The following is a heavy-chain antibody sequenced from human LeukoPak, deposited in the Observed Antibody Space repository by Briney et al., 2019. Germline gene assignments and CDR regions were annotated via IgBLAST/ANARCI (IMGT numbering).Heavy chain of an antibody. D-gene: IGHD4-11*01. J-gene: IGHJ6*03. Sequence: ASAKVSCKASGYTFTGYYMHWVRQAPGQGLEWMGWINPNSGGTNYAQKFQGRVTMTRDTSISTAYMELSRLRSDDTAVYYCARDPPDDYSNQLQLQYYYYMDVWGKGTTVTVSS. CDR2: INPNSGGT. CDR1: GYTFTGYY. V-gene: IGHV1-2*02. CDR3: ARDPPDDYSNQLQLQYYYYMDV.